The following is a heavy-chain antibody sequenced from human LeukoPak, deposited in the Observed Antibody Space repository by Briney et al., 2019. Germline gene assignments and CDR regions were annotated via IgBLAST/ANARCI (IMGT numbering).Heavy chain of an antibody. V-gene: IGHV4-39*01. J-gene: IGHJ5*02. CDR2: IYYSGNT. Sequence: PSETLSLTCTVSGVSISSSNSYWGWIRQPPGKGLEWIGSIYYSGNTYYNASLKSQVSISIDTSKNQFSLRLTSVTAADTAVYYCARQRRSITIFGVVIDNWFDPWGQGTLVTVSS. CDR1: GVSISSSNSY. CDR3: ARQRRSITIFGVVIDNWFDP. D-gene: IGHD3-3*01.